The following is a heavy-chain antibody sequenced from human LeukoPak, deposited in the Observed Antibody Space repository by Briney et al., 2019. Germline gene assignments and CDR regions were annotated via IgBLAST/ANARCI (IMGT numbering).Heavy chain of an antibody. D-gene: IGHD6-13*01. CDR3: ARADAGYSSSWYFWYFDL. J-gene: IGHJ2*01. CDR1: GFTFSSYS. V-gene: IGHV3-21*01. Sequence: GGSLRLSCAASGFTFSSYSMNWVRQAPGKGLEWVSSISSSSSYIYYADSVKGRFTISRDNAKNSLYLQMNSLRAEDTAVYYCARADAGYSSSWYFWYFDLWGRGTLVTVSS. CDR2: ISSSSSYI.